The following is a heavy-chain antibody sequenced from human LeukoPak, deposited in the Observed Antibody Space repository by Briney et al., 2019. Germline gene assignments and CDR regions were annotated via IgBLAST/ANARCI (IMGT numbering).Heavy chain of an antibody. CDR1: GYTFTDYY. V-gene: IGHV1-2*02. CDR2: INPNSGGT. Sequence: GASVKVSCKASGYTFTDYYMHWVRQAPGQGLEWMGWINPNSGGTNYAQKFQGRVTMTRDTSISTAYMELSRLRSDDTAVYYCARDPDHRLDTDWFGPWGQGTLVTVSS. D-gene: IGHD1-14*01. CDR3: ARDPDHRLDTDWFGP. J-gene: IGHJ5*02.